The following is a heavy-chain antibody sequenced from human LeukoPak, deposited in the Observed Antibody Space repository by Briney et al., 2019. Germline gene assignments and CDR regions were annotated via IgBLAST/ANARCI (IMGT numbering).Heavy chain of an antibody. V-gene: IGHV3-11*01. Sequence: GGSLRLSCAASGFTFSDYYMSWIRQAPGKGLEWVSYISSGGSTIYYADSVKGRFTTSRDNARNSLYLQMNSLRAEDTAVYYCAKPVVTMEIRGYFDYWGQGTLVTVSS. CDR3: AKPVVTMEIRGYFDY. CDR1: GFTFSDYY. D-gene: IGHD4/OR15-4a*01. J-gene: IGHJ4*02. CDR2: ISSGGSTI.